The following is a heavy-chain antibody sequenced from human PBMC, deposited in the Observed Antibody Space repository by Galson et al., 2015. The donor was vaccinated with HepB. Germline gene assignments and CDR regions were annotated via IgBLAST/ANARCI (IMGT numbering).Heavy chain of an antibody. CDR3: AREPGTGGYNPVGFDY. CDR1: GGTFSSYA. CDR2: IIPIFGTA. D-gene: IGHD5-24*01. Sequence: SVKVSCKASGGTFSSYAISWVRQAPGQGLEWMGGIIPIFGTANYAQKFQGRVTITADESASTAYMELSSLRSEDTAVYYCAREPGTGGYNPVGFDYWGQGTLVTVSS. V-gene: IGHV1-69*13. J-gene: IGHJ4*02.